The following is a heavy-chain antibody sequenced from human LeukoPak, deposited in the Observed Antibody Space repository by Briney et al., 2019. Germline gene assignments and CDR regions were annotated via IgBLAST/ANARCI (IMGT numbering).Heavy chain of an antibody. D-gene: IGHD3-10*01. V-gene: IGHV3-7*04. CDR3: AKEASGRSYDY. Sequence: GGSLRLSCAASGFNFGEFWMAWVRQTPGKGLEWVADIKEDGSEEFYVDSVKGRFTLSRDNAKNSLYLQMNSLRAEDTAVYYCAKEASGRSYDYWGQGTLVTVSS. J-gene: IGHJ4*02. CDR1: GFNFGEFW. CDR2: IKEDGSEE.